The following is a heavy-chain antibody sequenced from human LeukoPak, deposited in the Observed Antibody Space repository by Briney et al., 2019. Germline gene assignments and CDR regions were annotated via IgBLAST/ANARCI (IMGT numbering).Heavy chain of an antibody. CDR2: IIPIFGTT. CDR1: GATFSSYA. V-gene: IGHV1-69*05. D-gene: IGHD3-22*01. Sequence: ASVKVSCKASGATFSSYAISGVRQAPGQGLEWMGGIIPIFGTTNYAQKFQGRVTITTDESTSTAYMELSSLRSEDTAVYYCARSEGKYYYDSRAYYFDYWGQGTLVTVSS. J-gene: IGHJ4*02. CDR3: ARSEGKYYYDSRAYYFDY.